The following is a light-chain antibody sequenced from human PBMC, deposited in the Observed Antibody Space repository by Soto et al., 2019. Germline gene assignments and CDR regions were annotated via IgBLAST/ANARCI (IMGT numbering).Light chain of an antibody. J-gene: IGKJ2*01. CDR2: DAS. V-gene: IGKV1-5*01. CDR3: QQYNSWYT. Sequence: DIQMTQSPSSLSASVGDRVTITCRASQSISGWLAWYQQKPGKAPNLLIYDASSLESGVPSRFSGSGSRTEFTLTISSLQPDDFATYYCQQYNSWYTFGQGTKLEIK. CDR1: QSISGW.